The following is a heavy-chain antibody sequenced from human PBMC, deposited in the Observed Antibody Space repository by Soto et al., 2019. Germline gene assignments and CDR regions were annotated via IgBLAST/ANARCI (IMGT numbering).Heavy chain of an antibody. V-gene: IGHV1-24*01. CDR1: GYTLTELS. J-gene: IGHJ4*02. CDR3: ATDRGYCTNGVCHQTFDY. Sequence: ASVKVSCKVSGYTLTELSMHWVRQAPGKGLEWMGGFDPEDGETIYAQKFQGRVTMTEDTSTDTAYMELSSLRSEDTAVYYCATDRGYCTNGVCHQTFDYWGQGTLVTVSS. D-gene: IGHD2-8*01. CDR2: FDPEDGET.